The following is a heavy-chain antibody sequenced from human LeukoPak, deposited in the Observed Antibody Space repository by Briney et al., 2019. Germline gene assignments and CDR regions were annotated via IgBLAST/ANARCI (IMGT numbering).Heavy chain of an antibody. CDR2: ISSNGGST. CDR3: ARREDGYDY. Sequence: PGGSLRLSCAASGFTFSSYAMHWVRQAPGKGLEYVSAISSNGGSTYYANSVKGRFTISRDNSKNTLYLQMGSLRAEDMAVYYCARREDGYDYWGQGTLVTVSS. D-gene: IGHD5-18*01. V-gene: IGHV3-64*01. J-gene: IGHJ4*02. CDR1: GFTFSSYA.